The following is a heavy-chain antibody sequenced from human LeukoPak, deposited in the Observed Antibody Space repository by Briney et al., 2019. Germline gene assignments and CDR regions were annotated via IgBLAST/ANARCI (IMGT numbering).Heavy chain of an antibody. V-gene: IGHV1-8*01. CDR2: MNPNSGST. Sequence: ASVKVSCKASGSSFTDYDINWVRQAAGQGLEWMGWMNPNSGSTDYAPKFQGRVTMTRNTSISTAYMELSGLTSEDTAVYYCARSERAYGSGSPDYWGQGTLVIVSS. J-gene: IGHJ4*02. CDR1: GSSFTDYD. D-gene: IGHD3-10*01. CDR3: ARSERAYGSGSPDY.